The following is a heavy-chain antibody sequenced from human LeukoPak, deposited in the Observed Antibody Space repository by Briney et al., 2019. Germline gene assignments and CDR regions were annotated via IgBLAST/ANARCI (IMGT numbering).Heavy chain of an antibody. CDR1: GFTFSSYG. V-gene: IGHV3-30*02. Sequence: GGSLILSCAASGFTFSSYGMHWVRQAPGKGLEWVAFIRYDGSNKYYADSVKGRFTISRDNSKNTLYLQMNSLRAEDTAVYYCAKGFEEWLNYFDYWGQGTLVTVSS. CDR3: AKGFEEWLNYFDY. D-gene: IGHD3-3*01. CDR2: IRYDGSNK. J-gene: IGHJ4*02.